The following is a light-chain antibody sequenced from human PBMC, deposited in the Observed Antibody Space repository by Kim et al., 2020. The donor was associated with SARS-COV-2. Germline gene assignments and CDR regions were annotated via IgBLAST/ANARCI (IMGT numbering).Light chain of an antibody. CDR1: QSVSTY. Sequence: LSPGERATLSCRASQSVSTYLAWYQQQPGQAPRLLIYDASNRATGIPARFSGSVSGTDFTLTITSLEPEDFAVYYCQQRSDWPLTFGGGTKVDIK. J-gene: IGKJ4*01. CDR2: DAS. CDR3: QQRSDWPLT. V-gene: IGKV3-11*01.